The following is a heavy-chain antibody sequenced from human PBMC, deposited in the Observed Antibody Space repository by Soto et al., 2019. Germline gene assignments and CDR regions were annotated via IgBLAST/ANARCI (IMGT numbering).Heavy chain of an antibody. CDR3: AKHRFCDSACSEGVAN. J-gene: IGHJ4*02. Sequence: EVQLLESGGGLVQSGGSLSLSCAASGFTFSILAMNWVRQPPGKGLDWDSGISGRGHTKTYADSGRGRFTISKDNAKNTLYLQMNSLRAADTAVYYCAKHRFCDSACSEGVANWGQGTLVTVSS. D-gene: IGHD3-22*01. CDR2: ISGRGHTK. V-gene: IGHV3-23*01. CDR1: GFTFSILA.